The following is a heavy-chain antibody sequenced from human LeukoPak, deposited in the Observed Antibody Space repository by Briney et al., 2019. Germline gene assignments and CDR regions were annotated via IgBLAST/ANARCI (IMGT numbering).Heavy chain of an antibody. J-gene: IGHJ3*02. CDR1: GFTFSDYY. D-gene: IGHD3-16*02. CDR2: ISSSGSTI. V-gene: IGHV3-11*04. CDR3: ARYDYVWGSYRDAFDI. Sequence: GGSLRLSCAASGFTFSDYYMSWIRQAPGKGLEWVSYISSSGSTIYYADSVKGRFTISRDNAKNSLYLQMNSLRAEDTAVYYCARYDYVWGSYRDAFDIWGQGTMVTVSS.